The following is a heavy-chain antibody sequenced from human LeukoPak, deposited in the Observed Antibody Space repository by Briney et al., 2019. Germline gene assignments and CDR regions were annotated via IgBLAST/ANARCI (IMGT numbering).Heavy chain of an antibody. D-gene: IGHD3-10*01. V-gene: IGHV4-4*02. J-gene: IGHJ4*02. Sequence: SETLSLTCTVSGGSVSSSYWWSWVRQPPGKGLEWIGAIFHSGDTNYNPSLKSRVTISVDKSRDQFSLKLTSVTAADTAMYYCARYYGSGTYYKGWSRHFDQWGQGTLVTVSS. CDR1: GGSVSSSYW. CDR3: ARYYGSGTYYKGWSRHFDQ. CDR2: IFHSGDT.